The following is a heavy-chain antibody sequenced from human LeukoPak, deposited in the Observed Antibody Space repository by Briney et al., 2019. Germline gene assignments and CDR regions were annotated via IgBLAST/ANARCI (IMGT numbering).Heavy chain of an antibody. CDR1: GGSISSYC. V-gene: IGHV4-59*08. CDR3: ARQDSGTYLNPLDI. J-gene: IGHJ3*02. CDR2: IYSSGST. D-gene: IGHD1-26*01. Sequence: SSETLSLTCTVSGGSISSYCWSWIRQPPGKGLEWIGCIYSSGSTNYNPSLKSRVTISVDTSKNQLSLKLRSVTAADTAVYYCARQDSGTYLNPLDIWGQGTVVTVSS.